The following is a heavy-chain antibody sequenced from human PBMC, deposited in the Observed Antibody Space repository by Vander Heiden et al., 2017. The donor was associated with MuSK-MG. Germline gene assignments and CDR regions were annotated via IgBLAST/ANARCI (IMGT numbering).Heavy chain of an antibody. D-gene: IGHD3-22*01. CDR2: IDHSGST. V-gene: IGHV4-4*02. CDR1: GGPLRSRKG. CDR3: ARAAGYYDSSGDDDAFDI. Sequence: QVHLPASVRGLVKPSGTLSLLCPVSGGPLRSRKGWSWVSQTPGKGLEWIGEIDHSGSTNYNPSLKSRVTISVDKSKNQFSLKLSAVTAADTAVYYCARAAGYYDSSGDDDAFDIWCEGTMVTVSS. J-gene: IGHJ3*02.